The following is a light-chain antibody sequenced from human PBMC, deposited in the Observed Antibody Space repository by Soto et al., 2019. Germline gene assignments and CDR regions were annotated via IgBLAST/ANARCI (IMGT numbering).Light chain of an antibody. Sequence: QSALTQPASVSGSPGQSITISCTGTSSDVGSYNLVSWYQQHPGKAPKLMIYEGSKRPSGVSNRFSGSKSGNTASLTIPGLQAEDEADYYCCSYAGSSLFGGGTKLTVL. CDR1: SSDVGSYNL. CDR2: EGS. V-gene: IGLV2-23*01. CDR3: CSYAGSSL. J-gene: IGLJ2*01.